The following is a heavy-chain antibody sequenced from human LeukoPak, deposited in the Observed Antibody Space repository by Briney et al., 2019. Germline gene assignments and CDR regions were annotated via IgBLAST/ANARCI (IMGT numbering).Heavy chain of an antibody. J-gene: IGHJ5*02. CDR3: ARITPSTRTAARPRGNWFDP. Sequence: ASVKVSCKASGYTFTSYDINWVRQATGQGLEWMGWMNPNSGNTGYAQKFQGRVTMTRNTSISTAYMELSSLRSEDTAVYYCARITPSTRTAARPRGNWFDPWGQGTLVTVSS. V-gene: IGHV1-8*01. D-gene: IGHD6-6*01. CDR2: MNPNSGNT. CDR1: GYTFTSYD.